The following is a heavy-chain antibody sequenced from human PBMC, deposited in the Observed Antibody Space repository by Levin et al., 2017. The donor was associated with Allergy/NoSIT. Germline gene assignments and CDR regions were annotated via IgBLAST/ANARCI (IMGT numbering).Heavy chain of an antibody. CDR2: ISYDGSNK. CDR3: ARGRGYCSGGSCPYYYGMDV. CDR1: GFTFSSYA. J-gene: IGHJ6*02. D-gene: IGHD2-15*01. V-gene: IGHV3-30-3*01. Sequence: SCAASGFTFSSYAMHWVRQAPGKGLEWVAVISYDGSNKYYADSVKGRFTISRDNSKNTLYLQMNSLRAEDTAVYYCARGRGYCSGGSCPYYYGMDVWGQGTTVTVSS.